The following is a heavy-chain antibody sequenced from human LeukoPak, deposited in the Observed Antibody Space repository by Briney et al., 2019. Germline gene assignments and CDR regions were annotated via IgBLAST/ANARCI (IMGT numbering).Heavy chain of an antibody. Sequence: GGSLRLSCAASGFAFSTYWMSWVRQAPGKGLEWVAKIKQDGSEKYYVDSVKGRFTISRDNGKNSLYLQMNTLRAEDTSLYYCARGGNGYDFSYGNWFDPWGQRTLVTVSS. D-gene: IGHD5-12*01. V-gene: IGHV3-7*01. CDR1: GFAFSTYW. J-gene: IGHJ5*02. CDR2: IKQDGSEK. CDR3: ARGGNGYDFSYGNWFDP.